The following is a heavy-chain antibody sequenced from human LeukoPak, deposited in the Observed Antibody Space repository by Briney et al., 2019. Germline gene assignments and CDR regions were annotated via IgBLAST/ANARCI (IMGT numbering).Heavy chain of an antibody. CDR2: ISRSGSTK. Sequence: GGSLRLSCAASGFTFSDYNVRWIRQAPGKGLEWVSSISRSGSTKYYADSVKGRFTISRDNAKNSLYLQMNSLRVEDTAVYYCAGMQKSSSWAAFDYWGQGTLVTVSS. CDR1: GFTFSDYN. CDR3: AGMQKSSSWAAFDY. D-gene: IGHD6-13*01. V-gene: IGHV3-11*04. J-gene: IGHJ4*02.